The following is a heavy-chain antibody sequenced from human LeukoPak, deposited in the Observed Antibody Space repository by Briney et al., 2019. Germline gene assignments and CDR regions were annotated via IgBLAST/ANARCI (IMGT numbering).Heavy chain of an antibody. Sequence: SETLSLTCTVSGGSISSSSHYWGWIRQSPRKGLEWIGSIYYSGSTYYNPSLKSRVTISVDTSKNQFSLKLSSVTGADSLVYYCARVCAYSSGYVDYWGQGTLVTVSS. J-gene: IGHJ4*02. CDR3: ARVCAYSSGYVDY. CDR2: IYYSGST. CDR1: GGSISSSSHY. V-gene: IGHV4-39*01. D-gene: IGHD5-18*01.